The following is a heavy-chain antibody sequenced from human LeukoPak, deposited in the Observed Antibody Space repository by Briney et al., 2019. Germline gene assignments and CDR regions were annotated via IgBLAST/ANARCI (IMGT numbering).Heavy chain of an antibody. CDR1: GGSFSSYY. J-gene: IGHJ4*02. D-gene: IGHD6-19*01. CDR3: ARPGGSGWPRYYFDY. V-gene: IGHV4-39*01. Sequence: PSETLSLTCAVYGGSFSSYYWGWIRQPPGKGLEWIGSIYYSGSTYYNPSLKSRVTISVDTSKNQFSLKLSSVTAADTAVYYCARPGGSGWPRYYFDYWGQGTLVTVSS. CDR2: IYYSGST.